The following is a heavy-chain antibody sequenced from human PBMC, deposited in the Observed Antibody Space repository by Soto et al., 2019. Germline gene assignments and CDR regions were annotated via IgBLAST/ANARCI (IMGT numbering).Heavy chain of an antibody. Sequence: QVQLVQSGAEVKKPGASVKVSCKASGYTFTSYGISWVRQAPGQGLEWMGWISGYNGNTKSAQKLQGRVTMTTDTPTRTANMDLKSQRADDTAVYYCARDLGGQIVDYLGQGTLVTVSS. CDR3: ARDLGGQIVDY. D-gene: IGHD1-26*01. J-gene: IGHJ4*02. CDR1: GYTFTSYG. CDR2: ISGYNGNT. V-gene: IGHV1-18*01.